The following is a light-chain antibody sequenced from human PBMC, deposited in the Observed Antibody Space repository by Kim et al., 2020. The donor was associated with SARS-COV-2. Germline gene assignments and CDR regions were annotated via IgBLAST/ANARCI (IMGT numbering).Light chain of an antibody. CDR1: QDIRHS. V-gene: IGKV1-9*01. CDR2: DAS. Sequence: DIQLTQSPSFLSASVGDRVTITCRASQDIRHSLAWYQQKPGKAPELLISDASTLRGGAPSRFSGTGSGAGFTLTINSLQPEDFATYYCQQIYSYPLTFGGGTKLEI. CDR3: QQIYSYPLT. J-gene: IGKJ4*01.